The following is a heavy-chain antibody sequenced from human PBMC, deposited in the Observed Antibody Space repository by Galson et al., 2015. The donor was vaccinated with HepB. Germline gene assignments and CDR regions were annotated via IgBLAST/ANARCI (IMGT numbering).Heavy chain of an antibody. CDR2: IYYSGST. V-gene: IGHV4-59*01. CDR1: GGSISSYY. D-gene: IGHD2-21*01. J-gene: IGHJ3*02. CDR3: ARVRVLFGALAFDI. Sequence: ETLSLTCTVSGGSISSYYWSWIRQPPGKGLEWIGYIYYSGSTNYNPSLKSRVTISVDTSKNQFSLKLSSVTAADTAVYYCARVRVLFGALAFDIWGQGTMVTVSS.